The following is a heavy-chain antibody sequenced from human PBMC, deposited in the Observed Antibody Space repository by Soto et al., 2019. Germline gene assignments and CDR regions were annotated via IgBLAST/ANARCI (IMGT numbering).Heavy chain of an antibody. Sequence: GSVRVSCKASGYTFTSYAMHWVRQAPGQGLEWMGWMNPDSGSTKFAQNFQGRVTMTRDPSITTAYMELSGLRSDDTAVYYCARGTTYYSDRDSFDYWGQGTLVTVSS. V-gene: IGHV1-2*02. D-gene: IGHD3-10*01. CDR1: GYTFTSYA. CDR3: ARGTTYYSDRDSFDY. J-gene: IGHJ4*02. CDR2: MNPDSGST.